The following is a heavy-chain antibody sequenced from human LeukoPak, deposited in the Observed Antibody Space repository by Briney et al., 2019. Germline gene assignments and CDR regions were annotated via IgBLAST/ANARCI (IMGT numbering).Heavy chain of an antibody. V-gene: IGHV2-5*02. Sequence: SGPTLVNPTQTLTLTCTFSGFSLSTSGVGVGWIRQPPGKAPEWLALIYWDDDKRYSPSLKSRLTITKDTSKNQVVLTMTNMDPVDTATYYCAHRRSPGSTFNYFDYWGQGTLVTVSS. CDR1: GFSLSTSGVG. CDR3: AHRRSPGSTFNYFDY. J-gene: IGHJ4*02. D-gene: IGHD5/OR15-5a*01. CDR2: IYWDDDK.